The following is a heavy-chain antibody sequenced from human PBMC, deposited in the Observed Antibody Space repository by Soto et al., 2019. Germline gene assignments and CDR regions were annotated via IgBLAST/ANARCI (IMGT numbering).Heavy chain of an antibody. J-gene: IGHJ4*02. CDR1: GYSFTSYW. V-gene: IGHV5-51*01. Sequence: PGESLKISCKGSGYSFTSYWIGWVRQMPGKGLEWMGIIYPGDSDTRYSPSFQGQVTISADKSISTAYLQWSSLKASDTAMYYCARVGDCTNGVCSYPAFDYWGQGTLVTVSS. CDR3: ARVGDCTNGVCSYPAFDY. D-gene: IGHD2-8*01. CDR2: IYPGDSDT.